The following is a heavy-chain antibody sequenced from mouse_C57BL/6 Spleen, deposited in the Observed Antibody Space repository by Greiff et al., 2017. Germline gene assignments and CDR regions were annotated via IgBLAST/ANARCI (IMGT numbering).Heavy chain of an antibody. CDR3: ARENLGDGGFAY. CDR2: IYPGDGDT. J-gene: IGHJ3*01. D-gene: IGHD3-3*01. CDR1: GYAFSSSW. V-gene: IGHV1-82*01. Sequence: QVQLQQSGPELVKPGASVKISCKASGYAFSSSWMNWVKQRPGKGLEWIGRIYPGDGDTNYNGKFKGKATLTADKSSSTAYMQLSSLTSEDSAVYFCARENLGDGGFAYWGQGTLVTVSA.